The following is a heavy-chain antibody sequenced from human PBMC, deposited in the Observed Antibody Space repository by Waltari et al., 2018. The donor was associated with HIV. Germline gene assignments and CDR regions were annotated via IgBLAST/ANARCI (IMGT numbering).Heavy chain of an antibody. Sequence: QVQLVQSGAEVKKPGASVKVSRTASGYTFTSYDVNRVRQATGQGLEWMGWMNPNSGNTGYAQKFQGRVTMTRNTSISTAYMELSSLRSEDTAVYYCARKRELWDYYYYGMDVWGQGTTVTVSS. CDR2: MNPNSGNT. CDR3: ARKRELWDYYYYGMDV. CDR1: GYTFTSYD. J-gene: IGHJ6*02. V-gene: IGHV1-8*01. D-gene: IGHD3-10*01.